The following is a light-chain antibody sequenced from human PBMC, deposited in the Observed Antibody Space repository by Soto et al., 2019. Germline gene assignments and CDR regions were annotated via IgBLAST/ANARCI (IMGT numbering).Light chain of an antibody. V-gene: IGLV1-40*01. CDR1: SSNIGAGYD. CDR2: GKS. Sequence: QSVLTQPPSVSGAPGQRVTISCTGSSSNIGAGYDVHWYQQLPGTAPKLLIYGKSNRPSGVPHRFSPSTSGTSASLAITGLQAEDEADYYCQSYDSSLRGVFGGGTKLTVL. CDR3: QSYDSSLRGV. J-gene: IGLJ3*02.